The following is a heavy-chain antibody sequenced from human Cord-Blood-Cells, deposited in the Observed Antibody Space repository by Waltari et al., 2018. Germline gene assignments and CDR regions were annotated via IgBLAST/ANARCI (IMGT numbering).Heavy chain of an antibody. V-gene: IGHV1-2*04. CDR2: INPNSGGT. J-gene: IGHJ4*02. CDR1: GYTFTGYY. CDR3: ARSPLRFLEWLPYYFDY. Sequence: QVQLVQSGAEVKKPGASVKVSCKASGYTFTGYYMHWVRQAPGQGLEWMGWINPNSGGTNYAQKFQGWVAMTRDTSISTAYMERSRLRSDDTAVYYCARSPLRFLEWLPYYFDYWGQGTLVTVSS. D-gene: IGHD3-3*01.